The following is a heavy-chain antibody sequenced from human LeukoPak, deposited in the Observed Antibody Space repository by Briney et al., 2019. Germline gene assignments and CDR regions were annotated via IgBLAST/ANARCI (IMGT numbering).Heavy chain of an antibody. Sequence: SETLSLTCAVYGGSFGGYYWSWIRQPPGKGLEWIGEINHSGSTDYNPSLKSRVTISVNTSKNQFSLKLSSVTAADTAVYYCARGLHCSSTSCPDAFDIWGQGTMVTVSS. D-gene: IGHD2-2*01. CDR1: GGSFGGYY. CDR2: INHSGST. CDR3: ARGLHCSSTSCPDAFDI. J-gene: IGHJ3*02. V-gene: IGHV4-34*01.